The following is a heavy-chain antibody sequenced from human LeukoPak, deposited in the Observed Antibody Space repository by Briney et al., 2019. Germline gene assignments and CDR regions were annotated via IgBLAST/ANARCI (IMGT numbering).Heavy chain of an antibody. CDR2: ISYDGGSK. CDR1: GFTFSSYA. V-gene: IGHV3-30*04. D-gene: IGHD2/OR15-2a*01. Sequence: GGSLRLSCAASGFTFSSYAMHWVRQAPGKGLEWVAVISYDGGSKDYADSVKGRFTISRDNSKNTLYLQMNSLTVEDTAVYYCAKAADQYYYSYFYYMDVWGKGTTVTVSS. CDR3: AKAADQYYYSYFYYMDV. J-gene: IGHJ6*03.